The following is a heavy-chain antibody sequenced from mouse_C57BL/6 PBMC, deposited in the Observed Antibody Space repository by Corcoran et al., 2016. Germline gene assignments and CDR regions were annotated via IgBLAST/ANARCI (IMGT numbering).Heavy chain of an antibody. CDR3: ARENYYDYGRYFDY. D-gene: IGHD2-4*01. V-gene: IGHV1-80*01. CDR2: IYPGDGDT. CDR1: GYAFSSYW. J-gene: IGHJ2*01. Sequence: QVQLQQSGAELVKPGASGKISCKASGYAFSSYWMNWVKQRPGKGLEWIGQIYPGDGDTNYNGKFKGKATLTADKSSSTAYMQLSSLTSEDSAVYFCARENYYDYGRYFDYWGQGTTLTISS.